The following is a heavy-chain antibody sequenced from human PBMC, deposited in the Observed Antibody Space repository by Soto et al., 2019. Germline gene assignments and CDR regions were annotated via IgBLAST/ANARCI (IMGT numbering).Heavy chain of an antibody. CDR3: ARERRAARHYPSRDAFDI. CDR2: IIPIFGTA. Sequence: SVKVSCKASGGTFSSYAISWVRQAPGQGLEWMGGIIPIFGTANYAQKFQGRVTITADESTSTAYMELSSLRSEDTAVYYCARERRAARHYPSRDAFDIWGQGTMVTVSS. D-gene: IGHD6-6*01. CDR1: GGTFSSYA. J-gene: IGHJ3*02. V-gene: IGHV1-69*13.